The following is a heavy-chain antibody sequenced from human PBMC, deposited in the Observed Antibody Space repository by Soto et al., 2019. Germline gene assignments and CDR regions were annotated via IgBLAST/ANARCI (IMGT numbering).Heavy chain of an antibody. CDR2: IRSDGDRI. V-gene: IGHV3-64D*06. J-gene: IGHJ4*01. Sequence: EVQLVESGGGLVQPGGSLRLTCSASGFTFSDYAMHWVRQVPGKGLEYVSVIRSDGDRIYYADSVQGRFTISRDNSKNTLFLQMNSLRPGDTAMYYCVKDHPALEYWGHGTLVTVSS. CDR1: GFTFSDYA. CDR3: VKDHPALEY.